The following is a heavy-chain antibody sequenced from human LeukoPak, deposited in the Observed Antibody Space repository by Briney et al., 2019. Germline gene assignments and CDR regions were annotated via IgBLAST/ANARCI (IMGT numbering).Heavy chain of an antibody. V-gene: IGHV3-23*01. Sequence: GGSLRPSCAASGFTSSSYAMSWVRQAPGKGLEWVSAITASGGNTYYADSVKGRFTISRDNSKNTLYLQVNSLRAEDTAVYYCAKGNGYSYGRYYFDYWGQGTLVTVSS. CDR3: AKGNGYSYGRYYFDY. CDR1: GFTSSSYA. J-gene: IGHJ4*02. D-gene: IGHD5-18*01. CDR2: ITASGGNT.